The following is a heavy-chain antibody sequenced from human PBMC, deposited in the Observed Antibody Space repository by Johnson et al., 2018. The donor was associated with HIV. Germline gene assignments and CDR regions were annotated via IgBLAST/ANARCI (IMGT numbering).Heavy chain of an antibody. CDR3: ARSSSGLDAFDI. J-gene: IGHJ3*02. V-gene: IGHV3-30-3*01. D-gene: IGHD3-22*01. CDR2: ISYDGSNK. Sequence: QVQLVESGGGVVQPGRSLRLSCAASGFTFSSYAVHWVRQAPGKGLEWVAVISYDGSNKYYADSVKGRFTISRDNSKNTLYLQMNSLRAEDTALYYCARSSSGLDAFDIWGQGTMVTVSS. CDR1: GFTFSSYA.